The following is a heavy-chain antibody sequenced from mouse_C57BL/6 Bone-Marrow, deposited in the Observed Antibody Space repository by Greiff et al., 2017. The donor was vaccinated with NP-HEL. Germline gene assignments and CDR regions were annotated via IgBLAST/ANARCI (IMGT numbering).Heavy chain of an antibody. D-gene: IGHD1-1*01. J-gene: IGHJ2*01. CDR3: TRGEDYGSSYFDY. CDR1: GFTFSSYA. V-gene: IGHV5-9-1*02. Sequence: EVNVVESGEGLVKPGGSLKLSCAASGFTFSSYAMSWVRQTPEKRLEWVAYISSGGDYIYYADTVKGRFTISRDNARNTLYLQMSSLKSEDTAMYYCTRGEDYGSSYFDYWGQGTTLTVSS. CDR2: ISSGGDYI.